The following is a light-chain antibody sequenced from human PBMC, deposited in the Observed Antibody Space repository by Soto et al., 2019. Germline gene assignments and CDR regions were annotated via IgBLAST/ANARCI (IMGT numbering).Light chain of an antibody. CDR1: SSDVGGYNY. J-gene: IGLJ2*01. Sequence: QSVLTQPASVSGSPGQSITISCTGTSSDVGGYNYVSLYQQHPGKSPKLMIYDVSNRPSGVSNRFSGSKSGNTASLTISGLQAEDEADYYCSSYTSSILFGGGTKLTVL. CDR3: SSYTSSIL. CDR2: DVS. V-gene: IGLV2-14*01.